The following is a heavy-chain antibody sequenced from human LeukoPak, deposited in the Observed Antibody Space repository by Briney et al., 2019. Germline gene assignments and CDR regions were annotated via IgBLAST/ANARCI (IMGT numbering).Heavy chain of an antibody. D-gene: IGHD3-22*01. Sequence: GESLKISCKGSGYSFTSYWIGWVRQMPGKGLEWMGIIYPGDSDTIYSPSFQGQVTISADKSISTAYLQWSSLKASDTAMYYCARLYDSSGYRAFDIGGQGTMVTVSS. CDR1: GYSFTSYW. J-gene: IGHJ3*02. CDR3: ARLYDSSGYRAFDI. V-gene: IGHV5-51*01. CDR2: IYPGDSDT.